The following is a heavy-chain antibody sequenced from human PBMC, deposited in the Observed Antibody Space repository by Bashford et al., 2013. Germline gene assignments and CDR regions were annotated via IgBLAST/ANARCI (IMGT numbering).Heavy chain of an antibody. CDR1: GGSISSGGYY. CDR2: IYYSGST. Sequence: SETLSLTCTVSGGSISSGGYYWSWIRQHPGKGLEWIGYIYYSGSTYYNPSLKSRVTISVDTSKNQFSLKLSSVTAADTAVYYCARVRAPYDNNCSGGSCYLFDPWGQGTLVTVSS. J-gene: IGHJ5*02. D-gene: IGHD2-15*01. CDR3: ARVRAPYDNNCSGGSCYLFDP. V-gene: IGHV4-31*03.